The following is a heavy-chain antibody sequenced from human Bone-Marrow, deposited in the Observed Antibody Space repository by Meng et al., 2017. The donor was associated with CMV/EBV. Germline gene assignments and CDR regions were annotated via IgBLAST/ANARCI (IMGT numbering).Heavy chain of an antibody. V-gene: IGHV3-21*01. CDR2: ISSSSSYI. CDR3: ARVGQQWLVRGDWFDP. CDR1: GFTFSSYS. Sequence: GGSLRLSCAASGFTFSSYSMNWVRQAPGKGLEWVSSISSSSSYIYYADSVKGRFTISRDNAKNSLYLQMNSLRAEDTAVYYCARVGQQWLVRGDWFDPWGQGTRVTVYS. D-gene: IGHD6-19*01. J-gene: IGHJ5*02.